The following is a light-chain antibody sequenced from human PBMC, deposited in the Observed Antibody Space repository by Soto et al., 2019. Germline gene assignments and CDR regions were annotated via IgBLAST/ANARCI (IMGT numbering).Light chain of an antibody. Sequence: EIVLTQSPGTLSLSPGERATFSCRASQSVSSSYIAWYQQKRGQAPRRLIYAASTRAPGIAARFSGSGSGTEFTLTISSLQSEDFAVYYCQQYNNWPQTFGQGTKVDIK. CDR1: QSVSSSY. J-gene: IGKJ1*01. CDR2: AAS. CDR3: QQYNNWPQT. V-gene: IGKV3-15*01.